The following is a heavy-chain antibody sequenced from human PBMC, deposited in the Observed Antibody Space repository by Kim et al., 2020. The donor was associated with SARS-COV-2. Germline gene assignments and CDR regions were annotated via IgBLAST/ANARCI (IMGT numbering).Heavy chain of an antibody. Sequence: YANSGKGRFTIHRDNSKHTLYLQMNSLRAGDTAVYYCARGLAAAGFDAFDIWGQGTMVTVSS. D-gene: IGHD6-13*01. J-gene: IGHJ3*02. V-gene: IGHV3-30*01. CDR3: ARGLAAAGFDAFDI.